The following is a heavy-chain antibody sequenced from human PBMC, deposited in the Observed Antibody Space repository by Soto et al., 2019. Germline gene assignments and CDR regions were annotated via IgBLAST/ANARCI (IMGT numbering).Heavy chain of an antibody. Sequence: QVKLVQSGAEVKKPGASVKVSCKDSGYTFTSYGIRLVRKAPGQGLEWMGWISAYNGNTNDAQKLQGRVTMTTDTTTSTAYMELTRLRSDDTAAYYCARTPPLEPVHFDYWGQGTLVTVSS. CDR2: ISAYNGNT. D-gene: IGHD2-15*01. J-gene: IGHJ4*02. CDR3: ARTPPLEPVHFDY. V-gene: IGHV1-18*01. CDR1: GYTFTSYG.